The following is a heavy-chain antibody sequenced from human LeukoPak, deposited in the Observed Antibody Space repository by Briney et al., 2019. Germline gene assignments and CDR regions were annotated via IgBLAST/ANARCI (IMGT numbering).Heavy chain of an antibody. J-gene: IGHJ4*02. CDR1: GFTFSSYG. Sequence: GGSLRLSCAASGFTFSSYGMHWVRQAPGKGLEWVAFVRYDGSNEYYADSVKGRFTISRDNSRNTLYLQMNSLRAEDTGVYSCAKDSNSGYVSVGPNYWGLGTLVTVSS. CDR2: VRYDGSNE. V-gene: IGHV3-30*02. D-gene: IGHD5-12*01. CDR3: AKDSNSGYVSVGPNY.